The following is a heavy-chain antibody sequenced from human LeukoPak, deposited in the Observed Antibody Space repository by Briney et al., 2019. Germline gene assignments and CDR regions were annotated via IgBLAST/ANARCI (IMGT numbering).Heavy chain of an antibody. CDR3: ARAGYTISSYRFDY. CDR2: IYTTGKT. Sequence: SETLSLNCSVSGGSISSYWWSWIRQPAGKGLEFIGRIYTTGKTNYNPSLKSRVSMSVDTSKNKFSLELRSVTAADTAVYFCARAGYTISSYRFDYWGQGALVTVSS. CDR1: GGSISSYW. J-gene: IGHJ4*02. D-gene: IGHD3-16*02. V-gene: IGHV4-4*07.